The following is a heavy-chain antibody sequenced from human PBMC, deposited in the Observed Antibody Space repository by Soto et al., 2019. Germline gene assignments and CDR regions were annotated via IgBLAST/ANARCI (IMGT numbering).Heavy chain of an antibody. CDR2: ISYDGSNK. D-gene: IGHD3-16*02. CDR1: GFTFSSYA. CDR3: ARVSDGMDV. Sequence: QVQLVESGGGVVQPGRSLRLSCAASGFTFSSYAMHWVRQAPGKGLEWVAVISYDGSNKYYADSVKGRITISRDNSKNTLYMQMNSLRAEDTAVYYCARVSDGMDVWGQGTTVTVSS. J-gene: IGHJ6*02. V-gene: IGHV3-30-3*01.